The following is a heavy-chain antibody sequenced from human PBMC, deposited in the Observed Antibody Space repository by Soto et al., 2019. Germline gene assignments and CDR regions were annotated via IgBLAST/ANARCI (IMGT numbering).Heavy chain of an antibody. D-gene: IGHD3-22*01. CDR1: GFTFSSYA. J-gene: IGHJ4*02. CDR2: ISYDGSNK. Sequence: GGSLRLSCAASGFTFSSYAMHWVRQAPGKGLEWVAVISYDGSNKYYADSVKGRFTISRDNSKNTLYLQMNSLRAEDTAVYYCARETYYYDSSGYLGYWGQGTLVTVSS. V-gene: IGHV3-30-3*01. CDR3: ARETYYYDSSGYLGY.